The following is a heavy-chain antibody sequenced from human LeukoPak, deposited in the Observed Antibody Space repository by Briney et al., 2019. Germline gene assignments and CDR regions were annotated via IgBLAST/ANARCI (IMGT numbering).Heavy chain of an antibody. Sequence: PSETLSLTCTVSGGSISSSSYYWGWIRQPPGKGLEWIGSIYYSGSTYYNPSLKSRVTISVDRSKNQFSLKLSSVTAADTAVYYCARVAVTVTYYFDYWGQGTLVTVSS. CDR1: GGSISSSSYY. V-gene: IGHV4-39*07. CDR2: IYYSGST. J-gene: IGHJ4*02. CDR3: ARVAVTVTYYFDY. D-gene: IGHD6-19*01.